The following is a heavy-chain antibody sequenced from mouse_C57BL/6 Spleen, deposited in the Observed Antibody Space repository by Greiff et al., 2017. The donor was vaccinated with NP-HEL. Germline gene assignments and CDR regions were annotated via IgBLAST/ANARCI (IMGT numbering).Heavy chain of an antibody. CDR2: IDPSDSYT. V-gene: IGHV1-69*01. Sequence: VQLQQPGAELVMPGASVKLSCKASGYTFTSYWMHWVKQRPGQGLEWIGEIDPSDSYTNYNQKFKGKFTLTVDKSSSTAYMQLSSLTSEDAAVYYCARPLYYGSSYWYFDVWGTGTTVTVSS. CDR3: ARPLYYGSSYWYFDV. J-gene: IGHJ1*03. CDR1: GYTFTSYW. D-gene: IGHD1-1*01.